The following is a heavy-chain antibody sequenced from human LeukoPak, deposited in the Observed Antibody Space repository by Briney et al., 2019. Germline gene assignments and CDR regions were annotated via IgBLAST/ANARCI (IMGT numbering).Heavy chain of an antibody. CDR2: MNPNSGNT. Sequence: ASVKVSCKASGGTFSSYAISWARQATGQGLEWMGWMNPNSGNTGYAQKFQGRVTMTRNTSISTAYMELSSLRSEDTAVYYCALGGVAGAHAIFVYWGQGTLVTVSS. J-gene: IGHJ4*02. CDR1: GGTFSSYA. V-gene: IGHV1-8*02. D-gene: IGHD1-26*01. CDR3: ALGGVAGAHAIFVY.